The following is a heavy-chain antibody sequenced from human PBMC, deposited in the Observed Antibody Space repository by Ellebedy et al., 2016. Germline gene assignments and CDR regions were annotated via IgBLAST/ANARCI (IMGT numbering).Heavy chain of an antibody. Sequence: ASVKVSCXASGYTFTSYGISWVRQAPGQGLEWMGWIGAYNGNTNYAQKLQGRVTMTTDTSTSTAYMELRSLRSDDTAVYYCAIVTMVRGVIGYYFDYWGQGTLVTVSS. D-gene: IGHD3-10*01. CDR1: GYTFTSYG. V-gene: IGHV1-18*01. J-gene: IGHJ4*02. CDR2: IGAYNGNT. CDR3: AIVTMVRGVIGYYFDY.